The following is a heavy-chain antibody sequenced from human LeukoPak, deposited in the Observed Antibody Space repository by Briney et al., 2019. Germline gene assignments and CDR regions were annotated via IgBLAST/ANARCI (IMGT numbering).Heavy chain of an antibody. D-gene: IGHD4-17*01. CDR2: INSDGSST. J-gene: IGHJ5*02. Sequence: PGGSLRLSCAASGFTFSSYWMHWVRHAPGKGLVWVSRINSDGSSTSYADSVKGRFTISRDNAKNTLYLQMNSLRAEDTAVYYCAREVMEYGDYSGWFDPWGQGTLVTVSS. CDR3: AREVMEYGDYSGWFDP. V-gene: IGHV3-74*01. CDR1: GFTFSSYW.